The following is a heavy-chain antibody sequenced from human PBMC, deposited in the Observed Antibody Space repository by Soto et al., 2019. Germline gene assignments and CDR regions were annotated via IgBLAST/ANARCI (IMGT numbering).Heavy chain of an antibody. D-gene: IGHD2-8*01. CDR3: ARDRRYCTNGVCLSRGMDV. Sequence: GGSLRLSCVDSEFTFSSYWMHWVRQVPGKGLEWVAVIWYDGSNKYYADSVKGRFTISRDNSKNTLYLQMNSLRAEDTAVYYCARDRRYCTNGVCLSRGMDVWGQGTTVTVSS. J-gene: IGHJ6*02. V-gene: IGHV3-33*08. CDR2: IWYDGSNK. CDR1: EFTFSSYW.